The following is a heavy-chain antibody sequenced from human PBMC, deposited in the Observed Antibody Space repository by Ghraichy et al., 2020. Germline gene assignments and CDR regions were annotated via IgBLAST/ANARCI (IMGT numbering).Heavy chain of an antibody. D-gene: IGHD3-22*01. CDR3: ARAPYYYDSSGPFFDQ. V-gene: IGHV4-31*03. J-gene: IGHJ4*02. Sequence: SQTLSLTCTVSGGPINSGGYFWNWIRQHPGRGLEWIGNIYYSGTTYYNPSLKSRLSISVDTSKNQLFLKLSSVTAADTAVYYCARAPYYYDSSGPFFDQWGQGSLVTVSS. CDR2: IYYSGTT. CDR1: GGPINSGGYF.